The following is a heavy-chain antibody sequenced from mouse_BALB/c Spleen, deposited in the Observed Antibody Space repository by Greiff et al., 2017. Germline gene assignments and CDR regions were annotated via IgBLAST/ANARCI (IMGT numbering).Heavy chain of an antibody. D-gene: IGHD1-1*01. J-gene: IGHJ2*01. CDR3: TRMDYGALDY. Sequence: QVQLQQSGAELVRPGASVTLSCKASGYTFTDYEMHWVKQTPVHGLEWIGAIDPETGGTAYNQKFKGKATLTADKSSSTAYMELRSLTSEDSAVYYCTRMDYGALDYWGQGTTLTVSS. CDR1: GYTFTDYE. CDR2: IDPETGGT. V-gene: IGHV1-15*01.